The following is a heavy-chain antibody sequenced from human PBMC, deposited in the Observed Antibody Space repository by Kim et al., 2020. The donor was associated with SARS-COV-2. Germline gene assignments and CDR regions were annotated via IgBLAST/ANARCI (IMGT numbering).Heavy chain of an antibody. Sequence: ASVKVSCKVSGYTLTELSMHWVRQAPGKGLEWMGGFDPEDGETIYAQKFQGRVTMTEDTSTDTAYMELSSLRSEDTAVYYCATGPPPRYGDYPIFDYWGQGALVTASP. D-gene: IGHD4-17*01. J-gene: IGHJ4*02. CDR3: ATGPPPRYGDYPIFDY. CDR1: GYTLTELS. CDR2: FDPEDGET. V-gene: IGHV1-24*01.